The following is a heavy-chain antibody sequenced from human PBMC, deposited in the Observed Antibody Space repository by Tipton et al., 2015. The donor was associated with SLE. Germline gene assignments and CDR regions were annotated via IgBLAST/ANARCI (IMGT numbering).Heavy chain of an antibody. Sequence: TLSLTCTVSGGSVTTYCWTWIRQPPGKGLDWTGYICNDGSTAYNPSLKSRVTISVDTSKNQFSLKLSSVTAADTAVYYCVRDFWSGYGSFDSWGQGSLVTVSP. J-gene: IGHJ4*02. D-gene: IGHD3-3*01. CDR3: VRDFWSGYGSFDS. CDR2: ICNDGST. V-gene: IGHV4-59*02. CDR1: GGSVTTYC.